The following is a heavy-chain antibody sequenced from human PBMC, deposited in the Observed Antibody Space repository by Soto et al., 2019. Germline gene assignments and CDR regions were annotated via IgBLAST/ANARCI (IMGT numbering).Heavy chain of an antibody. Sequence: ASVKVSCKASGDTFSHYAMHWVRLAPGQRLEWMGWINAGNGNTKYSQKFQGRVTITRDTSASTAYMELSSLESEDTAVYYCARGAEDGWHFDSRGLGTLVTVSS. CDR2: INAGNGNT. J-gene: IGHJ4*02. D-gene: IGHD2-15*01. V-gene: IGHV1-3*01. CDR1: GDTFSHYA. CDR3: ARGAEDGWHFDS.